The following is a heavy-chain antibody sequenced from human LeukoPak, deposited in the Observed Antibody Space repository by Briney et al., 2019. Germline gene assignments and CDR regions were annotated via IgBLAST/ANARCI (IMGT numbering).Heavy chain of an antibody. CDR2: INHSGST. CDR1: GGSFSGYY. J-gene: IGHJ4*02. CDR3: ARLSYDSSGYPTYYFDY. V-gene: IGHV4-34*01. D-gene: IGHD3-22*01. Sequence: PSETLSLTCAVYGGSFSGYYWSWIRQPPGKGLEWIGEINHSGSTNYNPSPKSRVTISVDTSKNQFSLKLSSVTAADTAVYYCARLSYDSSGYPTYYFDYWGQGTLVTVSS.